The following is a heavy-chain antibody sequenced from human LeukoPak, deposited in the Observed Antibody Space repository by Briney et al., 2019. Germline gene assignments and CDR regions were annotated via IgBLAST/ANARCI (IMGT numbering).Heavy chain of an antibody. D-gene: IGHD6-13*01. V-gene: IGHV3-13*01. Sequence: GGSLRLSCAASGFTFSSYDMHWVRQATGKGLEWVSAIGTAGDTYYPGSVKGRFTISRENAKNSLYLQMNSLRAGDTAVYYCARESPPNSSSWGMDVWGQGTTVTVSS. CDR2: IGTAGDT. CDR3: ARESPPNSSSWGMDV. J-gene: IGHJ6*02. CDR1: GFTFSSYD.